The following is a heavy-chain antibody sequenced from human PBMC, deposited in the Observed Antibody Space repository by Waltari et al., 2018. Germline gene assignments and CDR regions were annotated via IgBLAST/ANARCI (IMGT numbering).Heavy chain of an antibody. J-gene: IGHJ4*02. Sequence: QVQLVESGGGVVRPGGPLRLSCVASGFDCSYYGMHWRRQAPGRGLEWVAVIRQDRSREHYGESVKCRFIISTENFKNTLYLQMNSLRIEDTGIYYCAKDIRNGWYADYLGQGTLVTVSS. CDR1: GFDCSYYG. V-gene: IGHV3-30*02. CDR3: AKDIRNGWYADY. CDR2: IRQDRSRE. D-gene: IGHD6-19*01.